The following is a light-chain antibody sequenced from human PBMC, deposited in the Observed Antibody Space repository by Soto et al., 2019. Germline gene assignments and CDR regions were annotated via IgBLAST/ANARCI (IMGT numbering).Light chain of an antibody. CDR3: KQCQNWPWT. J-gene: IGKJ1*01. CDR2: DTS. CDR1: QSVSPY. V-gene: IGKV3-11*01. Sequence: EIVLTQSPATLSLSPGERATLSCRARQSVSPYLAWYQQRPGQAPRLLIYDTSNRATGIPARFSGSGSGTDFTLTISGLEPEDFAVYYCKQCQNWPWTFGQGTKVEIK.